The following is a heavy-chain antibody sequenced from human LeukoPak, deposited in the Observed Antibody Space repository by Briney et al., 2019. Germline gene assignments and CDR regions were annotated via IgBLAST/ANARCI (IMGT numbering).Heavy chain of an antibody. CDR1: RFTFSSYA. J-gene: IGHJ4*02. Sequence: GGSLRLSCAASRFTFSSYAMHWVRQAPGKGLEWVAVISYDGSNKYYADSVKGRFTISRDNSKNTLYLQMNSLRAEDTAVCYCARTQSGWYEYFDYWGQGTLVTVSS. D-gene: IGHD6-19*01. CDR3: ARTQSGWYEYFDY. V-gene: IGHV3-30-3*01. CDR2: ISYDGSNK.